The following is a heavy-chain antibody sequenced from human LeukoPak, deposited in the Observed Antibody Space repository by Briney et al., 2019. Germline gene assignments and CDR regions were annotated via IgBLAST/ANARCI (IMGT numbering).Heavy chain of an antibody. CDR2: ISWNSGSI. D-gene: IGHD5-12*01. CDR3: ACIVATGQGNNFDY. V-gene: IGHV3-9*01. Sequence: GGSLRLSCAASGFTFDDYAMHWVRQAPGKGLEWVSGISWNSGSIGYADSVKGRFTISRDNSKNTLYLQMNSLRAEDTAVYYCACIVATGQGNNFDYWGQGTLVTVSS. J-gene: IGHJ4*02. CDR1: GFTFDDYA.